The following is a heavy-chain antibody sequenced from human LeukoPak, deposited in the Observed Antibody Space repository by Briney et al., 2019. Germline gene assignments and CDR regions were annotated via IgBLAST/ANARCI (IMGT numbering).Heavy chain of an antibody. J-gene: IGHJ6*02. D-gene: IGHD3-10*01. CDR3: ARDLYYYGSGSYSYYYYGMDV. CDR1: GFTFSHAW. CDR2: IKSKTDGGTT. Sequence: PGGSLRLSCAASGFTFSHAWMSWVRQAPGKGLEWVGRIKSKTDGGTTDYAAPVKGRFTISRDNSKNTLYLQMNSLRAEDTAVYYCARDLYYYGSGSYSYYYYGMDVWGQGTTVTVSS. V-gene: IGHV3-15*01.